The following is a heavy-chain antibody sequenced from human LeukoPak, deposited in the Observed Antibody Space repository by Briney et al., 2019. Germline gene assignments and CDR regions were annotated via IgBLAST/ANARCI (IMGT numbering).Heavy chain of an antibody. Sequence: GGSLRLSCAASGFTFSSYSMNWVRQAPGKGLEWVSSISSSSSYIYYADSVKGRFTISRDNAKNSLYLQMNSLRAEDTAVYYCARLLPYYDILTGYPDYWGQGTLVTVSS. CDR1: GFTFSSYS. CDR3: ARLLPYYDILTGYPDY. D-gene: IGHD3-9*01. J-gene: IGHJ4*02. V-gene: IGHV3-21*01. CDR2: ISSSSSYI.